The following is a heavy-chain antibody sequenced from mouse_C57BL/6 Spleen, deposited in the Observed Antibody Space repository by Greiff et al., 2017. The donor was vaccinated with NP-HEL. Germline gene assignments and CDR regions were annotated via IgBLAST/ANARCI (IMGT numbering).Heavy chain of an antibody. V-gene: IGHV1-82*01. CDR3: ARPHTAQATSDAMDY. Sequence: VQLQESGPELVKPGASVKISCKASGYAFSSSWMNWVKQRPGKGLEWIGRIYPGDGDTNYNGKFKGKATLTADKSSSTAYMQLSSLISEDSAVYFCARPHTAQATSDAMDYWGQGTSVTVSS. CDR1: GYAFSSSW. D-gene: IGHD3-2*02. CDR2: IYPGDGDT. J-gene: IGHJ4*01.